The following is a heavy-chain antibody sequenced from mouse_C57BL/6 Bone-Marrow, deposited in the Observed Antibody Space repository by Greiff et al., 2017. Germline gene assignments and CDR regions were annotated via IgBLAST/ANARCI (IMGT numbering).Heavy chain of an antibody. J-gene: IGHJ1*03. CDR3: ARLEFDGSSGDWYFEG. V-gene: IGHV1-85*01. Sequence: QVQLQQSGPELVKPGASVKLSCKASGYTFTSYDINWVKQRPGQGLEWIGWIYPGDGSTKYNEKFKGKATLTVDTSSSTEYMELHSLTSEDSAVYFCARLEFDGSSGDWYFEGWGTGTTVTVSS. CDR2: IYPGDGST. CDR1: GYTFTSYD. D-gene: IGHD1-1*01.